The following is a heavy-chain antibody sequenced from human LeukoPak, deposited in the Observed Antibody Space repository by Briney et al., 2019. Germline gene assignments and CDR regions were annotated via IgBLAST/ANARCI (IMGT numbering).Heavy chain of an antibody. CDR2: INPNSGGT. CDR3: ARELPEWELLIPHY. V-gene: IGHV1-2*02. D-gene: IGHD1-26*01. CDR1: GYTFTSYY. Sequence: ASVKVSCKASGYTFTSYYMHWVRQAPGQGLEWMGWINPNSGGTNYAQKFQGRVTMTRDTSISTAYMELSRLRSDDTAVYYCARELPEWELLIPHYWGQGTLVTVSS. J-gene: IGHJ4*02.